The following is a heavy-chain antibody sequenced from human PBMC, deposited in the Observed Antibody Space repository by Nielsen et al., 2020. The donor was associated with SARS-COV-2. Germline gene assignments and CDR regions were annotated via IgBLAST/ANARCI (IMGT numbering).Heavy chain of an antibody. J-gene: IGHJ6*02. CDR3: ARLDLAVADTSYYYYGMDV. V-gene: IGHV5-10-1*01. Sequence: GESLKISCKGSGYSFTSYWISWVRQMPGKGLEWMGRIDPSDSYTNYSPSFQGHVTISADKSISTAYLQWSSLKASDTAMYYCARLDLAVADTSYYYYGMDVWGQGTTVTVSS. CDR1: GYSFTSYW. CDR2: IDPSDSYT. D-gene: IGHD6-19*01.